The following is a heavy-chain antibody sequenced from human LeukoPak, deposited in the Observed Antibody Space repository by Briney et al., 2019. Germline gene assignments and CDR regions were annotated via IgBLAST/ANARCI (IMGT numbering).Heavy chain of an antibody. CDR3: ARGGGRDFDY. D-gene: IGHD2-15*01. J-gene: IGHJ4*02. CDR1: VASFSCYY. V-gene: IGHV4-34*01. CDR2: INHSGST. Sequence: PSETLSLTCAVYVASFSCYYWSCIRQPPGKGLEWIVVINHSGSTNYTPSLKSRVTISVDTSKNQLSLNLNAVTAAETAVYCCARGGGRDFDYWGQGTLVTVSS.